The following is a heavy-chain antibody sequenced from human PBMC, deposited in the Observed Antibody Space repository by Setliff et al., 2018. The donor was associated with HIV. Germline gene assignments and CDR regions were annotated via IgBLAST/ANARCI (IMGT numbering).Heavy chain of an antibody. V-gene: IGHV3-48*01. J-gene: IGHJ4*02. CDR1: GFTFSDYP. D-gene: IGHD5-12*01. CDR3: TKGDRWLLLPSFDY. CDR2: IYPDSNNI. Sequence: PGGSLRLSCAASGFTFSDYPMNWVRQAPGKGLEWVSHIYPDSNNIDYTDSVKGRFTISRDNAKNSLYLQMDSLRAEDAAFYYCTKGDRWLLLPSFDYWGQGTPVTVPS.